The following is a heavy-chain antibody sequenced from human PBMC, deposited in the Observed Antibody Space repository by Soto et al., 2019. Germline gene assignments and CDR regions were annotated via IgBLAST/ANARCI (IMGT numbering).Heavy chain of an antibody. CDR1: GGSFSGYY. CDR2: INHSGST. J-gene: IGHJ5*02. D-gene: IGHD2-2*01. Sequence: SETLSLTCAVYGGSFSGYYWSWIRQPQGKGLEWIGEINHSGSTNYNPSLKSRVTISVDTSKNQFSLKLSSVTAADTAVYYCARGQGGGYCNSTSCYRGWFDPWGQGTLVTVSS. CDR3: ARGQGGGYCNSTSCYRGWFDP. V-gene: IGHV4-34*01.